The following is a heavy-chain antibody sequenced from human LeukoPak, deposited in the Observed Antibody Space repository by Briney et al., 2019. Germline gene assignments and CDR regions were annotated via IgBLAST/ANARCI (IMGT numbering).Heavy chain of an antibody. CDR1: GFTFTRSP. Sequence: SVKVSCKASGFTFTRSPMQWVRQARGQRLEWIGWIAVGSGNTNYAQKFQERVTFTRDMSTSTAYMELSSLRSEDTAVYYCAATGGDYGFWSGYPSSNWGQGTLVTVSS. CDR2: IAVGSGNT. V-gene: IGHV1-58*02. J-gene: IGHJ4*02. D-gene: IGHD3-3*01. CDR3: AATGGDYGFWSGYPSSN.